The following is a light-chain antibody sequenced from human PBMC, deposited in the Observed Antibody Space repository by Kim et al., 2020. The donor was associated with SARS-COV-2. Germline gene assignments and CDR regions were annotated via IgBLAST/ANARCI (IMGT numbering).Light chain of an antibody. CDR3: CSYAGSYTWV. CDR1: SSDVGGYYY. CDR2: DVS. V-gene: IGLV2-11*01. J-gene: IGLJ3*02. Sequence: GQSDTLACTGNSSDVGGYYYVSWYQQHPGKAPKLMIYDVSKRPSGVPDRFSGSKSGNTASLTISGLQAEDEADYYCCSYAGSYTWVFGGGTKLTVL.